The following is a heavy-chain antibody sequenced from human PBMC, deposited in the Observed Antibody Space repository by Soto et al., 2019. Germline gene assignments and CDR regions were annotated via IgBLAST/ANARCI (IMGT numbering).Heavy chain of an antibody. J-gene: IGHJ4*02. CDR2: ISGSGGST. Sequence: GGSLRLSCAASGVTFSSYAMSWVRQAPGKGLEWVSAISGSGGSTYYADSVKGRFTISRDNSKNTLYLQMNSLRAEDTAVYYCAKGLEDAGIAVAGTPFDYWGQGTLVTVSS. D-gene: IGHD6-19*01. CDR3: AKGLEDAGIAVAGTPFDY. CDR1: GVTFSSYA. V-gene: IGHV3-23*01.